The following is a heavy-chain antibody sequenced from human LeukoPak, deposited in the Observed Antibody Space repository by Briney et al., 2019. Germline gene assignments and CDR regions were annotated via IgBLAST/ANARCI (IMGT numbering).Heavy chain of an antibody. CDR2: IYHSGST. Sequence: SGTLSLTCAVSGGSISSSNWWSWVRQPPGKGLEWIGEIYHSGSTNYNPSLKSRVTMSVDTSKNQFSLKLNSVTAADTAVYYCARDSLHYYSYYMDVWGKGTTVTVSS. CDR3: ARDSLHYYSYYMDV. J-gene: IGHJ6*03. V-gene: IGHV4-4*02. CDR1: GGSISSSNW.